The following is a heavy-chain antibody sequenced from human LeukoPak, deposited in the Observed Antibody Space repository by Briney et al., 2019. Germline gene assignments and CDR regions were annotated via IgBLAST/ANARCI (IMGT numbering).Heavy chain of an antibody. V-gene: IGHV3-23*01. Sequence: GGSLRLSCAASGFTFSSYAMSWVRQAPGKGLEWVSAISGSGGSTYYADSVKGRFTISRDNSRNTLYLQMNSLRAEDTAVYYCAKDQAPYCSSTSCYWAYWGQGTLVTVSS. D-gene: IGHD2-2*01. CDR1: GFTFSSYA. CDR2: ISGSGGST. CDR3: AKDQAPYCSSTSCYWAY. J-gene: IGHJ4*02.